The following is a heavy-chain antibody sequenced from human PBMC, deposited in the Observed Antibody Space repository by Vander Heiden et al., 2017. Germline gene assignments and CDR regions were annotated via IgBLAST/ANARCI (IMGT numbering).Heavy chain of an antibody. Sequence: EVQLVQSGGRLIKPGGFLRLSRAASDFTFGDALMTWVRQAPGKGLEWVGRIKTKSDGGTTDYAAPVQGRFTISRDDSKNTLYLQMNSLKTEDTAVYYCSADFFDSSGYRYWGQGSLVTVSS. J-gene: IGHJ4*02. CDR2: IKTKSDGGTT. CDR1: DFTFGDAL. D-gene: IGHD3-22*01. CDR3: SADFFDSSGYRY. V-gene: IGHV3-15*07.